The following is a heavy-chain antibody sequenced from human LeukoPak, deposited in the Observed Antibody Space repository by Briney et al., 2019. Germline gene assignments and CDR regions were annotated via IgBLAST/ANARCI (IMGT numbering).Heavy chain of an antibody. CDR2: IWYDGNNK. Sequence: PGTSLRLSCAVSGFTFSNYGMHWVRQAPGKGLEWVAIIWYDGNNKYYADSLEGRFTISRDNSKDMPYLQMNSLKVEDTAVYYCASGLVTGVYDFWGQGTLVTVSS. CDR3: ASGLVTGVYDF. D-gene: IGHD2-21*02. J-gene: IGHJ4*02. CDR1: GFTFSNYG. V-gene: IGHV3-33*01.